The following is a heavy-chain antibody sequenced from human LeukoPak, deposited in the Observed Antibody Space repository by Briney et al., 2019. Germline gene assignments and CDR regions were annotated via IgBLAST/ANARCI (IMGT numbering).Heavy chain of an antibody. CDR2: TYYTSKWYN. D-gene: IGHD6-19*01. V-gene: IGHV6-1*01. CDR1: ADSVSSNSAA. CDR3: ARGGVAGKYYYYYYYMDV. Sequence: SQTLSLTCAISADSVSSNSAAWNWIRQSPSRGLEWLGRTYYTSKWYNDYAVSVKSRITINPDTSKNQFSLQLNSVTPEDTAVYYCARGGVAGKYYYYYYYMDVWGKGTTVTVSS. J-gene: IGHJ6*03.